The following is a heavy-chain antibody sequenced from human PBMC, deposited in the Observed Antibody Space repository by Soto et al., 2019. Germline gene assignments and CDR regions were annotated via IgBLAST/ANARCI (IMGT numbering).Heavy chain of an antibody. J-gene: IGHJ6*02. CDR2: IIPNSGDT. V-gene: IGHV1-2*04. CDR3: ARGNDFWRGLGFYYGMDV. D-gene: IGHD3-3*01. CDR1: GYTFSGYY. Sequence: ASVKVSCKASGYTFSGYYMHWVRQAPGQGLEWMGWIIPNSGDTNYAQKFQGWVTMTRDTSINTAYMELSRLISDDTAVYYCARGNDFWRGLGFYYGMDVWGQGTTVTVSS.